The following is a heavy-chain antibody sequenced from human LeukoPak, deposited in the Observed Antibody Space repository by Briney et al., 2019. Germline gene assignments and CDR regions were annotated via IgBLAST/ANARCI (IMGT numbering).Heavy chain of an antibody. J-gene: IGHJ6*02. CDR1: GGSISSYY. CDR2: IYYSGST. D-gene: IGHD2-15*01. V-gene: IGHV4-59*08. Sequence: PSETLSPTCTVSGGSISSYYWSWIRQPPGKGLEWIGYIYYSGSTNYNPSLKSRVTISVDTSKNQFSLKLSSVTAADTAVYYCARTSLRSFYGMDVWGQGTTVTVSS. CDR3: ARTSLRSFYGMDV.